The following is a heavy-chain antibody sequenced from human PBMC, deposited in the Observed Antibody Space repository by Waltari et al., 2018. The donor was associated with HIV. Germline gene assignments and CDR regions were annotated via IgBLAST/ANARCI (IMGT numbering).Heavy chain of an antibody. CDR3: VRSVWSGSSS. V-gene: IGHV4-61*01. Sequence: LHESGPGRVKPSQTLSLTCSVSGGSVSSANFYWSWVRQAPGKGLEWIAYVHDKRTFNYNPSLKNRVTVSTDASKNQFYLSLRSVTGADTATYYCVRSVWSGSSSWGRGTLVVVSS. J-gene: IGHJ5*02. CDR1: GGSVSSANFY. D-gene: IGHD3-3*01. CDR2: VHDKRTF.